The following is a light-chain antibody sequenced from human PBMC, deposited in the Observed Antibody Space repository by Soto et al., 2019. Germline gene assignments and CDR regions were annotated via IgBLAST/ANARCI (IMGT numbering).Light chain of an antibody. V-gene: IGKV1-5*03. CDR3: QLYNSYLS. J-gene: IGKJ1*01. CDR1: QSISSW. Sequence: DIQMTQSPSTLSASVGDRVTITCRASQSISSWLAWYQQKPGKAPKLLIYKASSLESGVPSRFSGSGSGTEFTLNIIRLQPNDFPTYYCQLYNSYLSCGQGTKLEIK. CDR2: KAS.